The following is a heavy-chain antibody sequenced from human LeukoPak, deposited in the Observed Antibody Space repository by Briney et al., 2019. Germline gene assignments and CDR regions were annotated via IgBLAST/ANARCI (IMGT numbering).Heavy chain of an antibody. J-gene: IGHJ6*03. CDR3: AGTGVIGSSSGYYYYYMDV. CDR2: IIPIFGTA. D-gene: IGHD6-6*01. V-gene: IGHV1-69*05. Sequence: SVKVSCKASGGTFSSYAISWVRQAPGQGLEWMGGIIPIFGTANYAQKFQGRVTITTDESTSTAYMELSSLRSEDTAVYYCAGTGVIGSSSGYYYYYMDVWGKGTTVTVSS. CDR1: GGTFSSYA.